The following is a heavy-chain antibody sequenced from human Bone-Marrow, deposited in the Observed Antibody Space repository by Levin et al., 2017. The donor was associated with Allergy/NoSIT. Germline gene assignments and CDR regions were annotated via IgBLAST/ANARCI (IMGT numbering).Heavy chain of an antibody. V-gene: IGHV1-2*06. D-gene: IGHD3-10*01. J-gene: IGHJ5*02. Sequence: GASVKVSCKASGYTFTGYYMHWVRQAPGQGLEWMGRINPNSGGTNYAQKFQGRVTMTRDTSISTAYMELSRLRSDDTAVYYCASGGSGSYRPEGVGWFDPWGQGTLVTVSS. CDR3: ASGGSGSYRPEGVGWFDP. CDR2: INPNSGGT. CDR1: GYTFTGYY.